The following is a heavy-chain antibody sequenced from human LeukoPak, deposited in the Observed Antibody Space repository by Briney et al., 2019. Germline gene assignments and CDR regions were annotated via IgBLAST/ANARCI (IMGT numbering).Heavy chain of an antibody. J-gene: IGHJ6*03. V-gene: IGHV1-46*03. CDR3: ASAPLRVPYYYYMDV. Sequence: GASVKISCKASGYTFTSYYMHWVRQAPGQGLEWMGIINPSGGSTSYAQKFQGRVTMTRDTSTSTVYMELSSLRSEDTAVYYCASAPLRVPYYYYMDVWGKGTTVTVSS. CDR2: INPSGGST. CDR1: GYTFTSYY. D-gene: IGHD1-1*01.